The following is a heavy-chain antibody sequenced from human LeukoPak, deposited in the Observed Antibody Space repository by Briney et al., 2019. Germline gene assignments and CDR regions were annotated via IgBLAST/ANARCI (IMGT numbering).Heavy chain of an antibody. D-gene: IGHD6-13*01. CDR3: ARDRSSSSWYYYYYYMDV. CDR2: RKQDGGGK. Sequence: GGSLRLSCTASGFTFSSYWMSWVRQAPGKGLQWVANRKQDGGGKYYLDSVKGRFTISRDNAKNSLYLQMNRLRAEDTAVYYCARDRSSSSWYYYYYYMDVWGKGTTVTVSS. CDR1: GFTFSSYW. V-gene: IGHV3-7*01. J-gene: IGHJ6*03.